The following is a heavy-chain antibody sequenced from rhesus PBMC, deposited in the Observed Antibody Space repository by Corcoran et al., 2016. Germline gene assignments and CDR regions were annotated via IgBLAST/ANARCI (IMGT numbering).Heavy chain of an antibody. CDR1: GYSISSGYA. J-gene: IGHJ4*01. CDR2: FGGDTGSP. V-gene: IGHV4-127*01. Sequence: QVQLQESGPGLAKPSETLSLTCAVSGYSISSGYAWTWVRQPQGKGREWIGLFGGDTGSPYTHPPLKCRVTISKATSTHQFSLRLTSVTAADTALYYCVRVDRRAVIIDYWGQGVLVTVSS. CDR3: VRVDRRAVIIDY. D-gene: IGHD2-39*01.